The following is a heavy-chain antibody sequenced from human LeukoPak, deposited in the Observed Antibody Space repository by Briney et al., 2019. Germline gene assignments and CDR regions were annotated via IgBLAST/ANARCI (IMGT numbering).Heavy chain of an antibody. CDR1: GGSLSSYY. CDR3: ASTNDFGDYVGA. V-gene: IGHV4-59*01. CDR2: IYSRGLTRGST. J-gene: IGHJ5*02. Sequence: SETLSLTCTVSGGSLSSYYWSWIRQPPGKGLEWIGYIYSRGLTRGSTSYNPSLKSRVTISVDTSKNQFSLKLGSVTAADTAVYYCASTNDFGDYVGAWGQGTLVTVSS. D-gene: IGHD4-17*01.